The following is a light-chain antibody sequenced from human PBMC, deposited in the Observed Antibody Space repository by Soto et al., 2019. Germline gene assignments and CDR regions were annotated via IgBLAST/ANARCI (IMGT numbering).Light chain of an antibody. CDR2: EVS. J-gene: IGLJ2*01. CDR1: SSDLGGYNY. Sequence: QSVLTQPASVSGSPGQSITISCTGTSSDLGGYNYVSWYQQHPGKAPKLMIYEVSNRPSGVSNRFSGSKSGNTASLTISGLQAEDEADYYCSSYTSSSTVFGGGTKVTVL. CDR3: SSYTSSSTV. V-gene: IGLV2-14*01.